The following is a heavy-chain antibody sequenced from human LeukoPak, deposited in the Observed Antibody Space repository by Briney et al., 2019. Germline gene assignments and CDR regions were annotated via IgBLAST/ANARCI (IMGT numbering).Heavy chain of an antibody. CDR1: GDSVSSNSAA. CDR2: TYYRSKWYN. J-gene: IGHJ5*02. CDR3: ARDFTVTRRQPNWFDP. D-gene: IGHD4-17*01. Sequence: SQTLSLTCAISGDSVSSNSAAWNWIRQSPSRGLECLGRTYYRSKWYNDYAVSVKSRITINPDTSKNQFSLQLNSVTPEDTAVYYCARDFTVTRRQPNWFDPWGQGTLVTVSS. V-gene: IGHV6-1*01.